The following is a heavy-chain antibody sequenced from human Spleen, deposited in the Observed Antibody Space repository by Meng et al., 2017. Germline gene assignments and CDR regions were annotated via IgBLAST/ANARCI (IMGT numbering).Heavy chain of an antibody. CDR3: ARGPTTMAHDFDY. J-gene: IGHJ4*02. CDR2: IYYSGST. D-gene: IGHD4-11*01. CDR1: GGSISSYY. V-gene: IGHV4-59*12. Sequence: SETLSLTCTVSGGSISSYYWSWIRQPPGKGLEWIGYIYYSGSTNYNPSLESRATISVDTSQNNLSLKLSSVTAADSAVYYCARGPTTMAHDFDYWGQGTLVTGSS.